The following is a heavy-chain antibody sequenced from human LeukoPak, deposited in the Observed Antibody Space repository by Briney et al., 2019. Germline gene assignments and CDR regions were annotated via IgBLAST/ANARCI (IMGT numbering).Heavy chain of an antibody. V-gene: IGHV3-30*02. CDR1: GFTFSSYG. D-gene: IGHD2-21*02. Sequence: GGSLRLSCAASGFTFSSYGMHWVRQAPGKGLEWVAFIRYDGSNKYYADSVKGRFTISRDNSKNTLYLQMNSLRAEDTAVYYCANGGIVVVTAIPPPIHAFDIWGQGTMVTVSS. J-gene: IGHJ3*02. CDR3: ANGGIVVVTAIPPPIHAFDI. CDR2: IRYDGSNK.